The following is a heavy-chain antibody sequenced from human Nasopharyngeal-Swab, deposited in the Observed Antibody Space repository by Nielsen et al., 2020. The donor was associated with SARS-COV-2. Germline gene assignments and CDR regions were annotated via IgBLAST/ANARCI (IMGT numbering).Heavy chain of an antibody. D-gene: IGHD3-22*01. Sequence: QSRSLACAVAGGSVSCGGYYWCWIRPHRGKGLEWIGYIYYSGSTYYNPSLKSRVTISVDTSKNQFSLKLSSVTAADTAVYYCARARITMIVVVDAFDIWGQGTMVTVSS. CDR1: GGSVSCGGYY. CDR2: IYYSGST. V-gene: IGHV4-31*02. CDR3: ARARITMIVVVDAFDI. J-gene: IGHJ3*02.